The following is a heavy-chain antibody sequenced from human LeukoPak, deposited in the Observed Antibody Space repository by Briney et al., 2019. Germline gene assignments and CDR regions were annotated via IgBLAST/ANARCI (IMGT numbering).Heavy chain of an antibody. CDR1: GYTFTSYG. CDR2: ISAYNGNT. D-gene: IGHD3-22*01. V-gene: IGHV1-18*01. Sequence: ASVKVSCKASGYTFTSYGISWVRQAPGQGLEWMGWISAYNGNTNYAQKLQGRVTMTTDPSTSTAYMELRSLRSDDTAVYYCARRTLSGYYLEYDYWGQGTLVTVSS. J-gene: IGHJ4*02. CDR3: ARRTLSGYYLEYDY.